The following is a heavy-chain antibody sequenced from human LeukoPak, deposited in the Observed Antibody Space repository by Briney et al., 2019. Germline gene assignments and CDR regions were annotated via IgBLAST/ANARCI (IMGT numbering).Heavy chain of an antibody. CDR1: GYTFTSYD. CDR3: ARGSGECSSTSCYPSWFDP. D-gene: IGHD2-2*01. V-gene: IGHV1-8*01. CDR2: VNPNSGNT. Sequence: GASVKVSCKASGYTFTSYDINWVRQATGQGLEWMGWVNPNSGNTGYAQKFQGRVTMTRNTSISTAYMELSSLRSEDTAVYYCARGSGECSSTSCYPSWFDPWGQGTLVTVSS. J-gene: IGHJ5*02.